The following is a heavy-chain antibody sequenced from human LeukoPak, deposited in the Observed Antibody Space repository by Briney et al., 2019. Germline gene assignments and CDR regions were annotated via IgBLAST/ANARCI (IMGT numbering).Heavy chain of an antibody. J-gene: IGHJ4*02. V-gene: IGHV3-66*01. CDR2: LYSDGST. CDR1: GIPLRSSY. CDR3: ARARIRAAGRYYFES. Sequence: GGSLRLSCAASGIPLRSSYMNWVRQAPGEGLEWVSVLYSDGSTYYGDSVKRRFTISRDNYGNTLYLEMDNLRDEDTAVYYCARARIRAAGRYYFESWGQGTLGTV. D-gene: IGHD6-13*01.